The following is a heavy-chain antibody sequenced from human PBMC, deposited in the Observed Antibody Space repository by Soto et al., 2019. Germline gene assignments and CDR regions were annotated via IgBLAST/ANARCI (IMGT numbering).Heavy chain of an antibody. CDR1: GINFSSFW. CDR3: VRGFRDY. V-gene: IGHV3-74*01. J-gene: IGHJ4*02. Sequence: HPGGSLRLSCAASGINFSSFWMDWVRQVPGKGLLWVAGIYSDGTGTAYADAVKGRFTISRDNAKNTLYLQMNNLRAEDTAVYYCVRGFRDYWGQGTLVTVSS. CDR2: IYSDGTGT.